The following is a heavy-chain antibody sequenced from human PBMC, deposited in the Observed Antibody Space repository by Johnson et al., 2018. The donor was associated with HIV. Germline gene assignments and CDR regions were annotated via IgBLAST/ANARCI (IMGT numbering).Heavy chain of an antibody. J-gene: IGHJ3*02. V-gene: IGHV3-30*02. Sequence: QMLLVESGGGVVQPGRSLRLSCAASGFTFTTYAMHWVRQAPGKGLEWVAVIRYDGSNKYYADSVKGRFTISRDNSKNTLYLQMNSLRAEDTAVYYCAKGDCSGGSCYSFTDAFDIWGQGTMVTVSS. CDR1: GFTFTTYA. CDR2: IRYDGSNK. D-gene: IGHD2-15*01. CDR3: AKGDCSGGSCYSFTDAFDI.